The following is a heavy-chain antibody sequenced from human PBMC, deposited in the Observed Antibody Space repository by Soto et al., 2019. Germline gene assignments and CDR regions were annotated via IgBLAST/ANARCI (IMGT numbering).Heavy chain of an antibody. CDR2: LYHIGST. J-gene: IGHJ6*02. CDR1: CYSISVGNY. Sequence: LSLTFAVSCYSISVGNYWAWIRQPPGRGLEWIGSLYHIGSTHYNTSLKSRVTISVDTSKNHFSLELSSVTAADTAIYYCRSSTSCYDESCVDVWGQGTMVTVSS. CDR3: RSSTSCYDESCVDV. V-gene: IGHV4-38-2*01. D-gene: IGHD2-2*01.